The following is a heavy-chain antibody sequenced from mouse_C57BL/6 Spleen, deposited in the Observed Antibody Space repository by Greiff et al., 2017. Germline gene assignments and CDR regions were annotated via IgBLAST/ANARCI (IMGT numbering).Heavy chain of an antibody. CDR1: GFTFSDFY. D-gene: IGHD1-1*01. CDR3: AREHYYGSFDY. J-gene: IGHJ2*01. V-gene: IGHV7-1*01. CDR2: SRNKANDYTT. Sequence: EVKLMESGGGLVQSGRSLRLSCATSGFTFSDFYMEWVRQAPGKGLEWIAASRNKANDYTTEYSASVKGRFIVSRDTSQSILYLQMNALRAEDTAIYYCAREHYYGSFDYWGQGTTLTVSS.